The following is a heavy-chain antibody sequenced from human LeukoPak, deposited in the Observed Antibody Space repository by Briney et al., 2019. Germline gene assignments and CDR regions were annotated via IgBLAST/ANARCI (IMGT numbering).Heavy chain of an antibody. J-gene: IGHJ4*02. V-gene: IGHV4-30-4*08. D-gene: IGHD3-9*01. Sequence: SETLSLTCAVYGGSFSGYYWSWIRQPPGKGLEWIGYIYYSGSTYYNPSLKSRVTISVDTSKNQFSLKLSSVTAADTAVYYCARGDFDQPYFDYWGQGTLVTVSS. CDR2: IYYSGST. CDR3: ARGDFDQPYFDY. CDR1: GGSFSGYY.